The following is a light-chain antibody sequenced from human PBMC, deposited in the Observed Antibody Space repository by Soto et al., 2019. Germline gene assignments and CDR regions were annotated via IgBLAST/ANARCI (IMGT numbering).Light chain of an antibody. CDR3: QQYGRSPL. CDR1: QSVSSSY. V-gene: IGKV3-20*01. CDR2: GAS. Sequence: EIVLTQSPGTLSLSPGERATLSCRASQSVSSSYLAWYQQKPGQAPRLLIYGASSRATGIADRFSGSGSGTEFTLTISRLEPEDFAVYYCQQYGRSPLFGHGTKLEIK. J-gene: IGKJ2*01.